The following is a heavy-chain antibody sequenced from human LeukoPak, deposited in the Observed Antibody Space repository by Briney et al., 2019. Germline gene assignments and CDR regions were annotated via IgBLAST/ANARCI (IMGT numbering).Heavy chain of an antibody. CDR3: VRDRSQQWLVRGQRGHYYYMDV. J-gene: IGHJ6*03. D-gene: IGHD6-19*01. V-gene: IGHV3-21*01. Sequence: GGSLRLSCAASGFTFSSYSMNWVRQAPGKGLEWVSSISSGSSYIYYADSVKGRFTISRDNAKNSLYLQMNSLRAEDTAVYYCVRDRSQQWLVRGQRGHYYYMDVWGKGTTVTISS. CDR2: ISSGSSYI. CDR1: GFTFSSYS.